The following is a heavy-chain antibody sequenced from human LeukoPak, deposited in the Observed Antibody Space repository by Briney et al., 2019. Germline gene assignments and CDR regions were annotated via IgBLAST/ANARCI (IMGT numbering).Heavy chain of an antibody. Sequence: GASVKVSCKASGYTFTGYYMRWVRQAPGQGLEWMGRINPNSGGANYAQKFQGRVTMTRDTSISTAYMELSRLRSDDTAVYYCARVYCSGGSCYFDYWGQGTLVTVSS. CDR1: GYTFTGYY. J-gene: IGHJ4*02. CDR2: INPNSGGA. CDR3: ARVYCSGGSCYFDY. D-gene: IGHD2-15*01. V-gene: IGHV1-2*06.